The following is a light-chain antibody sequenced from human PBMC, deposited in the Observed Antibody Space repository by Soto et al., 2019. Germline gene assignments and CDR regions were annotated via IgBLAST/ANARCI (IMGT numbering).Light chain of an antibody. CDR3: HSYTDSSNYV. J-gene: IGLJ1*01. Sequence: QSALTQPASVSGSLGQSITISCTGTSRDVGGYNYVSWYQHHPGKGPRVLIYEVSYRSSGVSDRFSGSKSGNTASLTISGLQPEDEAHYYCHSYTDSSNYVFGTGTKLTVL. CDR1: SRDVGGYNY. V-gene: IGLV2-14*01. CDR2: EVS.